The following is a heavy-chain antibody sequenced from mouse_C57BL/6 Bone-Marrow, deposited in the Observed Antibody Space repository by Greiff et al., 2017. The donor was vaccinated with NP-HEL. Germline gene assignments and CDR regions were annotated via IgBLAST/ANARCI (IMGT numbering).Heavy chain of an antibody. CDR1: GYTFTDYY. CDR3: ARSRNWDNYAMDY. Sequence: VQLQQSGPVLVKPGASVKMSCKASGYTFTDYYMNWVKQSHGKSLEWIGVINPYNGGTSYNQKFKGKATLTVDKSSSTAYMELNSLTSEDSAVYYCARSRNWDNYAMDYWGQGTSVTVSS. V-gene: IGHV1-19*01. CDR2: INPYNGGT. J-gene: IGHJ4*01. D-gene: IGHD4-1*01.